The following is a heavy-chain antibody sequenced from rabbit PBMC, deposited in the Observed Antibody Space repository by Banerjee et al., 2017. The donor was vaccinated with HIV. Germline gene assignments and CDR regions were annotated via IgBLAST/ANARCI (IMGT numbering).Heavy chain of an antibody. CDR3: ARGNDYAGDGYAL. CDR2: IYTGSSGST. Sequence: QSLEESGGDLVKPGASLTLTCTASGFSLNIYAMCWVRQAPGKGLEWIACIYTGSSGSTYYASWAKGRFTFSKTSSTTVTLQMTSLTAADTATYFCARGNDYAGDGYALWGPGTLVTVS. J-gene: IGHJ4*01. V-gene: IGHV1S40*01. D-gene: IGHD3-3*01. CDR1: GFSLNIYA.